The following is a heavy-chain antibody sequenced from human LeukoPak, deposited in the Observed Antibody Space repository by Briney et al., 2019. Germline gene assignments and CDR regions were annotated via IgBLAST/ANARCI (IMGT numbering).Heavy chain of an antibody. CDR3: ATQTARPVTTFEYFDL. Sequence: PSETLSLTCTVSGGSISSYYWSWIRQPPGKGLEWIGYIYYSGSTNYNPSLKSRVTISVDTSKNQFSLKLSSVTAADTAVYYCATQTARPVTTFEYFDLWGRGTLVTVSS. CDR2: IYYSGST. V-gene: IGHV4-59*01. CDR1: GGSISSYY. J-gene: IGHJ2*01. D-gene: IGHD3-16*01.